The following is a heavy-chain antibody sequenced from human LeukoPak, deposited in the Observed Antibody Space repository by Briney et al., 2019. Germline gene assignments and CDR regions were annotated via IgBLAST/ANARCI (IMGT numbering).Heavy chain of an antibody. CDR2: IYPGDSDT. CDR1: GYSFTSYW. Sequence: GESLKISCKGSGYSFTSYWIGWVRQMPGKGLEWMGIIYPGDSDTRYSPSFQAQVTISADKSISTAYLQWSSLKASDTAMYYCARRRGYSYGYTPLFDYWGQGTLVTVSS. V-gene: IGHV5-51*01. J-gene: IGHJ4*02. D-gene: IGHD5-18*01. CDR3: ARRRGYSYGYTPLFDY.